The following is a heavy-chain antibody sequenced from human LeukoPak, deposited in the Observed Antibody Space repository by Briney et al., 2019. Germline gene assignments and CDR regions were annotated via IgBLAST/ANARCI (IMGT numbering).Heavy chain of an antibody. CDR3: VSIGGNLTPFNY. CDR1: GYTFTSYY. Sequence: ASVKVSCKAPGYTFTSYYLHWVRQAPGQGLEWMGIINPSGDSTTYAQRFQDRITMTRDTSTSTVYMELSSLRSEDTAVYYVVSIGGNLTPFNYWGKGTLVTVSS. J-gene: IGHJ4*02. V-gene: IGHV1-46*01. D-gene: IGHD3-16*01. CDR2: INPSGDST.